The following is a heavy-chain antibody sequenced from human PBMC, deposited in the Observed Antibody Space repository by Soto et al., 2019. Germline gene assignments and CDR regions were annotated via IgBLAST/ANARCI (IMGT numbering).Heavy chain of an antibody. D-gene: IGHD3-10*01. Sequence: SVKVSCKASGFTFTSSAVQWVRQARGQRLEWIGWIVVGSGNTNYAQKFQERVTITRDKSISTAYLQWSSLKASDTAMYYCAGGGVRGVITRTRDYYGMDVWGQGTTVTVSS. J-gene: IGHJ6*02. CDR3: AGGGVRGVITRTRDYYGMDV. V-gene: IGHV1-58*01. CDR1: GFTFTSSA. CDR2: IVVGSGNT.